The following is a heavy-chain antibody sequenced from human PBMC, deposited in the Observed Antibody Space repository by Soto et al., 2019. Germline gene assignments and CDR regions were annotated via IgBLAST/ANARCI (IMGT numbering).Heavy chain of an antibody. CDR2: ISAYNGNT. J-gene: IGHJ3*02. D-gene: IGHD3-3*01. V-gene: IGHV1-18*01. CDR1: GYMFVTYG. Sequence: QVQLVQSGAEVKKPGASVKVSCKASGYMFVTYGINWVRQAPGQGLEWMGWISAYNGNTKYAQNLQGRVTMTTDASTSTAYMEMRSLRSDDTAVYYCARFGSGSDAFDIWGQGTMVTVSS. CDR3: ARFGSGSDAFDI.